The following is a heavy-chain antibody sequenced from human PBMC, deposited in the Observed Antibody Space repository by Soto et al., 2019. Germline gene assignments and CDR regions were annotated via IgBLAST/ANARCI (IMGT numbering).Heavy chain of an antibody. CDR3: ARLRNDFWSGYSIYYYSMDV. J-gene: IGHJ6*03. CDR1: GYSFTSYW. CDR2: IYPGDSDT. D-gene: IGHD3-3*01. Sequence: GESLKISCKGSGYSFTSYWIGWVRQMPGKGLEWTGIIYPGDSDTRYSPSFQGQVTISADKSISTAYLQWSSLKASDTAMYYCARLRNDFWSGYSIYYYSMDVWGKGTTVTVSS. V-gene: IGHV5-51*01.